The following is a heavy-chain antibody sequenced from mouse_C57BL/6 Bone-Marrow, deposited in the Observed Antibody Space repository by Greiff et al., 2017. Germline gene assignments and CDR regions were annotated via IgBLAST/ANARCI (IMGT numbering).Heavy chain of an antibody. CDR1: GYTFTSYW. CDR3: APIYDGYYVGFAY. Sequence: QVQLQQPGAELVKPGASVKVSCKASGYTFTSYWMHWVKQRPGQGLEWIGRIHPSDSDTNYNQKFKGKATLTVDKSSSTAYMQLSGLTSEDSAVYYCAPIYDGYYVGFAYWGQGTLVTVSA. V-gene: IGHV1-74*01. CDR2: IHPSDSDT. D-gene: IGHD2-3*01. J-gene: IGHJ3*01.